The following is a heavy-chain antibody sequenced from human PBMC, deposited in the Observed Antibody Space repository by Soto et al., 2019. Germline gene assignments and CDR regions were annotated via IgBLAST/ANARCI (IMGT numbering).Heavy chain of an antibody. J-gene: IGHJ6*02. Sequence: PWGSLRLSCSASVFTFRNYGLHRVLQAPGKGLAWVAVIWYDGSNKYYADSVKGRFTISRDNSKNTLYLQMNSLRAEDTAVYYCERVGGYCSSTSCPDSYYYYGMDVWGQGTTVTVSS. V-gene: IGHV3-33*01. CDR2: IWYDGSNK. CDR1: VFTFRNYG. CDR3: ERVGGYCSSTSCPDSYYYYGMDV. D-gene: IGHD2-2*01.